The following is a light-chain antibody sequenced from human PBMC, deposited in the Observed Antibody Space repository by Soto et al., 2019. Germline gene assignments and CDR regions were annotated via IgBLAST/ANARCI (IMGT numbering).Light chain of an antibody. CDR1: QGIRTW. CDR2: AAS. CDR3: QQANGSPPWT. V-gene: IGKV1-12*01. Sequence: DIQMTQSPSSASASVGDRVSITCRASQGIRTWLAWYQQKPGKAPKLLIYAASSLQSGVPSRFSGSGSGTDFTLTISSLQPEDSATYYCQQANGSPPWTFGQGTKVDIK. J-gene: IGKJ1*01.